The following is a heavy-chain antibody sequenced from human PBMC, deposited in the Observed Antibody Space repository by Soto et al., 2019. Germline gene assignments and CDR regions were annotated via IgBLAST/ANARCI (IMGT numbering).Heavy chain of an antibody. CDR2: ISDSGRST. D-gene: IGHD2-21*02. CDR1: EFTFSSYA. V-gene: IGHV3-23*01. CDR3: AKTNDFNDCLPPDY. J-gene: IGHJ4*02. Sequence: PWGSLRLPCGASEFTFSSYARSWVLQATGKGLEWVSSISDSGRSTYYADSVKGRFTISRDNSKNTLYLQMNSLRAEDTALYYCAKTNDFNDCLPPDYWGQGTLVTVSS.